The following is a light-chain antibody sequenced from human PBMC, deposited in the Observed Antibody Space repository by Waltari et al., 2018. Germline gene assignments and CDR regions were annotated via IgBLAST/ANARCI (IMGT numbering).Light chain of an antibody. CDR2: WAC. CDR1: QSVLYHSKEKNY. Sequence: DIVMTQSPDSLAVSLGERATLNCKSSQSVLYHSKEKNYLAWYQQKPGQPPKLLISWACTREYGVPDLISGSGSGTDFTLNNSRLQAEDVAVYYCQQYYRSRTFGQGTKVEI. J-gene: IGKJ1*01. V-gene: IGKV4-1*01. CDR3: QQYYRSRT.